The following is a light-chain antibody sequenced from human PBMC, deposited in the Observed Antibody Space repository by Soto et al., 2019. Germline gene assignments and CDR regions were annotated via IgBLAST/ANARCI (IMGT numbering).Light chain of an antibody. J-gene: IGKJ1*01. CDR3: QQYGSSPRT. V-gene: IGKV3-20*01. CDR2: GAS. Sequence: EIVLTQSPGTLSLSPGERATLSCRASQTVSSNYLAWYQQKPGQAPRLLIYGASSRATGIPDRFSGSGSGTDFTLTSSRLEPEDFADYYCQQYGSSPRTFGQGSKVEIK. CDR1: QTVSSNY.